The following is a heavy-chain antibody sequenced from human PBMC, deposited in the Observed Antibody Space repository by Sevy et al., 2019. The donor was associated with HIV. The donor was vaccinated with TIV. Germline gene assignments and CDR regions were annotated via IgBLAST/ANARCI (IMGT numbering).Heavy chain of an antibody. CDR1: GGSIRTYL. CDR3: ARSYSSGWSGAFDI. V-gene: IGHV4-59*01. D-gene: IGHD6-19*01. CDR2: IFYGGSA. Sequence: SETLSLTCTVSGGSIRTYLWTWIRQPPGKGLEYIGNIFYGGSANYNPSLKSRVTISVGTSTNQLSLRLSSVTAADTAVYYCARSYSSGWSGAFDIWGQGTMVTVSS. J-gene: IGHJ3*02.